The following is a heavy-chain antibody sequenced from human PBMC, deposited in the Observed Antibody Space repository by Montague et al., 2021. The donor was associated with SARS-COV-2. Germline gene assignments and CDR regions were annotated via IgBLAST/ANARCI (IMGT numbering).Heavy chain of an antibody. D-gene: IGHD3-3*01. CDR1: GGSVNSGSCH. Sequence: SETLSLTCTVSGGSVNSGSCHWNWIRQPPGKGLEWIGYIYYSGSTSYNPSLKSRVTISLDTSKNQFSLNLASVTAADTALYFCARELEIHDFLSGYYIGDWGQGTLVTVSS. CDR2: IYYSGST. V-gene: IGHV4-61*01. CDR3: ARELEIHDFLSGYYIGD. J-gene: IGHJ4*02.